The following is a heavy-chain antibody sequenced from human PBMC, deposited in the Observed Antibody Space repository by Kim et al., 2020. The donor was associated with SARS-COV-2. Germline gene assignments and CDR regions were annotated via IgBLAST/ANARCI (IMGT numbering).Heavy chain of an antibody. V-gene: IGHV3-21*01. CDR3: ARVGDRRAQLRRNWLDP. Sequence: GGSLRLSCAASGFTFSNYLMNGVRLAPGKGLEWVSSIGSGSGYISYAASVKGRFTISRDNAKNSVYLQMNSLRAEDTARYDCARVGDRRAQLRRNWLDP. CDR2: IGSGSGYI. D-gene: IGHD3-16*01. J-gene: IGHJ5*02. CDR1: GFTFSNYL.